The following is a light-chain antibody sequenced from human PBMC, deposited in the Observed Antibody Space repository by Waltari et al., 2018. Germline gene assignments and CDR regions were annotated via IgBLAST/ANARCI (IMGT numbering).Light chain of an antibody. J-gene: IGKJ1*01. CDR2: RAS. CDR3: QQYSDDWT. CDR1: QSINRW. V-gene: IGKV1-5*03. Sequence: DIQMTQSPSTLSASVGDTVSINCRASQSINRWLAWYQQKPGKAPNRLIYRASTLESGVPSRFSGSESGAEFTLTISSLQPDDFATYYCQQYSDDWTFGQGTKVEIK.